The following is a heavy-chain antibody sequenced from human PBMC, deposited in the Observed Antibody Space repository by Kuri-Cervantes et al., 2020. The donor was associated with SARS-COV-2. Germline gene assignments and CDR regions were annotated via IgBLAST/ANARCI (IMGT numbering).Heavy chain of an antibody. CDR3: AKREQYNSSWGDVDY. CDR2: ISGSGGST. Sequence: GGSLRLSCAASGFTFSSYAMSWVRQAPGKGLEWVSAISGSGGSTYYADSVKGRFTISRDNSKNTLYLQMNSLRAEDTAVYYCAKREQYNSSWGDVDYWGQGTLVTVSS. V-gene: IGHV3-23*01. CDR1: GFTFSSYA. J-gene: IGHJ4*02. D-gene: IGHD6-13*01.